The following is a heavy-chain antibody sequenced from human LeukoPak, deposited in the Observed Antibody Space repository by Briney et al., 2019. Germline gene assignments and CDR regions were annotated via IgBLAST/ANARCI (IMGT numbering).Heavy chain of an antibody. V-gene: IGHV3-21*01. CDR1: GFTFSSYW. Sequence: PGGSLRLSCAASGFTFSSYWMTWVRQAPGKGLEWVSSISSSSSYIYYADSVKGRFTISRDNAKNSLYLQMNSLRAEDTAVYYCARVGGGPGRGHDAFDIWGQGTMVTVSS. D-gene: IGHD3-10*01. CDR2: ISSSSSYI. CDR3: ARVGGGPGRGHDAFDI. J-gene: IGHJ3*02.